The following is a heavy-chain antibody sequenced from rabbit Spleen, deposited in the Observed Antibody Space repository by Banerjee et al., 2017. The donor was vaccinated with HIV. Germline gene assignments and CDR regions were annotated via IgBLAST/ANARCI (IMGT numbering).Heavy chain of an antibody. CDR3: ARDLAGVIGWNFGW. D-gene: IGHD4-1*01. J-gene: IGHJ4*01. Sequence: QSLEESGGDLVKPGASLTLTCTASEFSFSENVYMCWVRQAPGKGLEWIACIYVGSGGGTKYPSWAKGRFTISKTSSTTVTLQMTSLTAADTATYFCARDLAGVIGWNFGWWGPGTLVTVS. CDR1: EFSFSENVY. CDR2: IYVGSGGGT. V-gene: IGHV1S40*01.